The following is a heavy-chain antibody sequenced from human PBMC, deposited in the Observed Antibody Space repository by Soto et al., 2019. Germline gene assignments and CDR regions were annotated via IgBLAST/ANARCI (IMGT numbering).Heavy chain of an antibody. D-gene: IGHD3-3*01. V-gene: IGHV3-23*01. Sequence: EMRLLESGGALVQPGGSLRLSCATSGFPFPTFGMTWVRQAPGKGLEWVSSLSGSGNSPFYAGSVKGRFTISRDNSENTLYLHMGSLTVEDTAIYYCATIKDFWSGRHLDYWGQGTLVTVST. CDR3: ATIKDFWSGRHLDY. CDR2: LSGSGNSP. J-gene: IGHJ4*02. CDR1: GFPFPTFG.